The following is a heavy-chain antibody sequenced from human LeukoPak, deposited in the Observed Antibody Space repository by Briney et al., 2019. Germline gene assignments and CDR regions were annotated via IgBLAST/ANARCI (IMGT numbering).Heavy chain of an antibody. CDR3: ARYYYDSSGYYYEDY. V-gene: IGHV1-69*04. J-gene: IGHJ4*02. Sequence: ASVKVSCKASGGTFSSYAISWVRQAPGQGIEWMGRIIPILGIANYARKFQGRVTITADKSTSTAYMELSSLRSEDTAVYYCARYYYDSSGYYYEDYWGQGTLVTVSS. CDR2: IIPILGIA. CDR1: GGTFSSYA. D-gene: IGHD3-22*01.